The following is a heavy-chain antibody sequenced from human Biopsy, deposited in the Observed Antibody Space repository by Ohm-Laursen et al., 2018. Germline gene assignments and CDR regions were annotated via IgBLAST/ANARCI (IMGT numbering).Heavy chain of an antibody. D-gene: IGHD6-19*01. J-gene: IGHJ4*02. Sequence: SETLSLTCTVSGDSVSSGSFYWTWIRQPPGQGLEYIGYIYDRGSTANYNPSLESRVTMSVDMPKNQFSLKLSSVTAADTAIYYCVRGMRSSGWPYFDSWGQGTLVTVSS. CDR2: IYDRGSTA. V-gene: IGHV4-61*01. CDR3: VRGMRSSGWPYFDS. CDR1: GDSVSSGSFY.